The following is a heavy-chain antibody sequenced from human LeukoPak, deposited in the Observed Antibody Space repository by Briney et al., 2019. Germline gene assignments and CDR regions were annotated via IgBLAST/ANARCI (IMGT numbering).Heavy chain of an antibody. V-gene: IGHV2-5*02. CDR3: AHRRSCSVGSCPYDY. D-gene: IGHD2-15*01. CDR1: GFSLSTSGVG. J-gene: IGHJ4*02. CDR2: IYWDDDK. Sequence: SGPTLVNPTHTLTLTCTFSGFSLSTSGVGVAWIRQPPGKALEWLALIYWDDDKRYSPSLKSKLTITKDNSKNQVVLTMTDMDPVDTATYYCAHRRSCSVGSCPYDYWGQGTLVTVSS.